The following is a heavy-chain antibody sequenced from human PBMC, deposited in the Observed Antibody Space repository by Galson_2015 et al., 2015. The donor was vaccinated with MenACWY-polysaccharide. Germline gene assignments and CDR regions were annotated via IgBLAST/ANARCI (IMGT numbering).Heavy chain of an antibody. V-gene: IGHV4-38-2*01. CDR1: DYSIRSGYF. CDR2: IFHSGTT. CDR3: ARTWEYSSGWPGGFDP. J-gene: IGHJ5*01. Sequence: VTLSLPCAVSDYSIRSGYFWGWIRPPPGQGLEWIASIFHSGTTYYNPSLKSRVTISVVTSKNHFSLKLNSVTAADTALYYCARTWEYSSGWPGGFDPWGQGTLVTVSS. D-gene: IGHD6-19*01.